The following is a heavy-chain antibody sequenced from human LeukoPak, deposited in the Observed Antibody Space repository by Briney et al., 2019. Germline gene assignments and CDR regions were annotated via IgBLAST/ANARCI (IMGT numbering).Heavy chain of an antibody. V-gene: IGHV3-7*01. CDR2: IDQDGGGK. Sequence: GGSLRLSCAASGFTFSDYWMNWVRQAPGKGLGWVASIDQDGGGKYYLDSVKGRFTISRDNAKSSLYLQIDSLRAEDTAVYYCARGDWAPFDYWGQGSLLTVSS. CDR1: GFTFSDYW. CDR3: ARGDWAPFDY. J-gene: IGHJ4*02. D-gene: IGHD2-21*02.